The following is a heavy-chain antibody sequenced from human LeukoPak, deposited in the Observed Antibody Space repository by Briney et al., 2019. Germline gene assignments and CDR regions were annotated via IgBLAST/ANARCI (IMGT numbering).Heavy chain of an antibody. V-gene: IGHV4-39*07. Sequence: SETLSLTCTVSGGSISSSSYYWGWIRQPPGKGLEWIGEINHSGSTNYNPSLKSRVTISVDTSKNQFSLKLSSVTAADTAVYYCAKGTSSFWSVDYWGQGTLVTVSS. D-gene: IGHD6-6*01. CDR2: INHSGST. J-gene: IGHJ4*02. CDR3: AKGTSSFWSVDY. CDR1: GGSISSSSYY.